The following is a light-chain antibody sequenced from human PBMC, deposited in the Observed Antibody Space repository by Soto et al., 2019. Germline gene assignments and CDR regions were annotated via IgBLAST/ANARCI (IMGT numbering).Light chain of an antibody. CDR2: EVN. Sequence: QSVLTQPPSASGSPGQSVTISCTGTSSDLGAYNYVSWYQQHPDKAPKLMIYEVNKRPSGVPDRFSGSKSGNTASLTVSGLQAEDEADYYCTSYGGSNNVAFGGGTKVTVL. CDR3: TSYGGSNNVA. J-gene: IGLJ2*01. V-gene: IGLV2-8*01. CDR1: SSDLGAYNY.